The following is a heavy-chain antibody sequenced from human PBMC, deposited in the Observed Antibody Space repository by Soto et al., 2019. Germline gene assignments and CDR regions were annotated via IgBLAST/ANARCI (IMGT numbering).Heavy chain of an antibody. D-gene: IGHD2-15*01. CDR3: TTDLWRIAVVVGSTGYFNP. Sequence: GVSLTLSCAASGFTFSDGWMSWVRQAPGKGLDWVGRIISKSDGGTTEYAAPVRGRFTISRDDSKNTLYLQMNSLKTEDTAVYYCTTDLWRIAVVVGSTGYFNPWGQGTPVTVSS. CDR1: GFTFSDGW. V-gene: IGHV3-15*01. J-gene: IGHJ5*02. CDR2: IISKSDGGTT.